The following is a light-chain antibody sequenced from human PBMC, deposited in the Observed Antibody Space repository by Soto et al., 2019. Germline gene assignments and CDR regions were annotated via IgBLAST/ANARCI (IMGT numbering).Light chain of an antibody. J-gene: IGLJ3*02. V-gene: IGLV2-14*01. Sequence: QSALTQPASVSGSPGQSITISCTGTSSDVGAYDYVSWYQQHPAKAPKLIIYEVTNRPSGISSRFSGSKSGNTASLTISGLQSEDEADYYCHSFTTSITRVFGGGTKVTVL. CDR2: EVT. CDR3: HSFTTSITRV. CDR1: SSDVGAYDY.